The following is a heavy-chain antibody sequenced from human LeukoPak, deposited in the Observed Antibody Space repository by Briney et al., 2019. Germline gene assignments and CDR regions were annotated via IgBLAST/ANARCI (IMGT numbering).Heavy chain of an antibody. V-gene: IGHV4-34*01. CDR3: ARVGEWLQYYFDY. J-gene: IGHJ4*02. Sequence: SETLSLTCAVYGGSFSGYYWSWIRQPPGKGLEWIGEINHSGSTNYNPSLKSRVTISVDTSKNQFSLKLSSVTAADTAVYYCARVGEWLQYYFDYWGQGTLVTVSS. CDR1: GGSFSGYY. D-gene: IGHD5-24*01. CDR2: INHSGST.